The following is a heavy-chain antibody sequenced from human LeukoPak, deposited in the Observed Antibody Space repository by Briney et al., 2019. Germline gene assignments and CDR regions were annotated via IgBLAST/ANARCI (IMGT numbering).Heavy chain of an antibody. V-gene: IGHV4-59*01. Sequence: SETLSLTCTVSGGSISSYYWSWIRQPPGKGLEWIGYIYYSGSTNYNPSLKSRVTISVDTSKNQFSLKLSSMTAADTAVYYCARVYGDYVRAFDIWGQGTMVTVSS. CDR1: GGSISSYY. CDR3: ARVYGDYVRAFDI. J-gene: IGHJ3*02. CDR2: IYYSGST. D-gene: IGHD4-17*01.